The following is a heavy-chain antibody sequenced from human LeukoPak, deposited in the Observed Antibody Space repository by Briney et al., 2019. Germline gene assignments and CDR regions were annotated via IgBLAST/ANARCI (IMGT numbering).Heavy chain of an antibody. CDR3: ARMDSSGDDNWFDP. D-gene: IGHD3-22*01. J-gene: IGHJ5*02. Sequence: ASVKVSCKASGYTFTSYDINWVRQATGQGLEWKGWMNPKTGDTGYAQNFQGRVTMTRDTSIRTAYMELSSLTSEDTAVYYCARMDSSGDDNWFDPWGQGTLVTVSS. CDR1: GYTFTSYD. CDR2: MNPKTGDT. V-gene: IGHV1-8*01.